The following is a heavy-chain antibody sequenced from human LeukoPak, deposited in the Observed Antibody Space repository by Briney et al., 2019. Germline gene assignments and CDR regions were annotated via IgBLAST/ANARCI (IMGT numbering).Heavy chain of an antibody. CDR2: ISSSSSYI. D-gene: IGHD1-26*01. CDR3: ARDGSPVGATKLDY. CDR1: GFTFSSYS. V-gene: IGHV3-21*01. J-gene: IGHJ4*02. Sequence: GGSLRLSCAASGFTFSSYSMNWVGQAPGKGLEWVSSISSSSSYIYYADSVKGRFTISRDNAKNSLYLQMNSLRAEDTAVYYCARDGSPVGATKLDYWGQGTLVTVSS.